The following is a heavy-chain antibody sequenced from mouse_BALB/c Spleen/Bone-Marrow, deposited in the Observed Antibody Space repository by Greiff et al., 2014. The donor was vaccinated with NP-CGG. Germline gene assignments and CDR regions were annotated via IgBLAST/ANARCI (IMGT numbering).Heavy chain of an antibody. J-gene: IGHJ4*01. CDR1: GFTFGSFG. CDR2: ISNGSSTI. Sequence: DVKLVESGGGLVQPGGSRKLSCAASGFTFGSFGMHWVRQAPEKGLEWVAYISNGSSTIYYADTVKGRFTISRDNPKNTLFLQMTSLRSEDTAMYYCARKGAMITHYYAMDYWGQGTSVTVSS. D-gene: IGHD2-4*01. V-gene: IGHV5-17*02. CDR3: ARKGAMITHYYAMDY.